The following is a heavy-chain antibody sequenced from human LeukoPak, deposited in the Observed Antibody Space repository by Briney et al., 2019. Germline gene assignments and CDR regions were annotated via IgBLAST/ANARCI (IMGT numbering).Heavy chain of an antibody. V-gene: IGHV4-59*08. CDR3: ARSYDTNNRQRFDY. CDR1: GAPIRSYY. Sequence: SETLSLTCTVSGAPIRSYYWSWIRQPPGKGLEWIAYMYYSESPNYNPSLKSRVTMSGDTSRNQFSLKLNSVTAADTAVYYCARSYDTNNRQRFDYWGQGILVTVS. J-gene: IGHJ4*02. D-gene: IGHD3-22*01. CDR2: MYYSESP.